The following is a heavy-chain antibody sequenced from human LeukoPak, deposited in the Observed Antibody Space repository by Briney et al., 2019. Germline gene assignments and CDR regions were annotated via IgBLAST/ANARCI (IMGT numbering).Heavy chain of an antibody. CDR1: GFTFSSYW. D-gene: IGHD4-17*01. J-gene: IGHJ4*02. V-gene: IGHV3-7*01. CDR2: IKQDGSEK. CDR3: ARGDYGDRGYFDY. Sequence: GGSLRLSCAASGFTFSSYWMSWVRQAPGKGLEWVANIKQDGSEKYYVDSVKGRFTISRDNAKNSLYLQMNSLRAEDTAVYYCARGDYGDRGYFDYWGQGTLVTVSS.